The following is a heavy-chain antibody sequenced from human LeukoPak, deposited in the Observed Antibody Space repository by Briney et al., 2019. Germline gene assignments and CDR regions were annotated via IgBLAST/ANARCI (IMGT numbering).Heavy chain of an antibody. CDR2: ISGSGGST. CDR1: GFTFSSYA. Sequence: GGSLRLSCAASGFTFSSYAMSWVRQAPGKGLEWVSAISGSGGSTYYADSVKGRFTISRDDAKNSLYLQMNSLRVEDTAVYYCARDQAGEGRDYWGQGTLVTVSS. CDR3: ARDQAGEGRDY. J-gene: IGHJ4*02. V-gene: IGHV3-23*01. D-gene: IGHD7-27*01.